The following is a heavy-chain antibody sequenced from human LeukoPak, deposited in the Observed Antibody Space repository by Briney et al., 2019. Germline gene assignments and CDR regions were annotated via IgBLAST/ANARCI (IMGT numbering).Heavy chain of an antibody. CDR2: IIPILGIA. D-gene: IGHD3-3*02. Sequence: ASVNVSCKASGGTFSSYAISWVRQAPGQGLEWMGRIIPILGIANYAQKFQGRVTITADKSTSTAYMELSSLRSEDTAVYYCARGSLFSNTHWGQGTLVTVSS. CDR3: ARGSLFSNTH. V-gene: IGHV1-69*04. J-gene: IGHJ4*02. CDR1: GGTFSSYA.